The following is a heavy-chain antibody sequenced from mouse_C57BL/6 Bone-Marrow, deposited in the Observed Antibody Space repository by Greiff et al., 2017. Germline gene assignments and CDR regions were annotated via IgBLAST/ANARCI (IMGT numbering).Heavy chain of an antibody. V-gene: IGHV5-6*01. CDR3: ARHWDYGGSWFAY. CDR2: ISSGGSYT. J-gene: IGHJ3*01. Sequence: EVKLMESGGDLVKPGGSLKLSCAASGFTFSSYGMSWVRQTPDKRLEWVATISSGGSYTYYPDRVQGRFTISRDNAKTTLYLHMISLKSEDTAMYYCARHWDYGGSWFAYWGQGTLVTVSA. CDR1: GFTFSSYG. D-gene: IGHD2-4*01.